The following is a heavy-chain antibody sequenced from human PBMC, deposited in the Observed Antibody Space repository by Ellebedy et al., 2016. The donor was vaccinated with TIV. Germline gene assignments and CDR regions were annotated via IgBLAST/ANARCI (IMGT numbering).Heavy chain of an antibody. D-gene: IGHD3-10*01. CDR1: GGSISSYY. CDR2: LYYSGST. V-gene: IGHV4-59*13. CDR3: ARDRGRYYGSGSYSYYMDV. Sequence: SETLSLTXTVSGGSISSYYWSWIRQPPGKGLEWIGYLYYSGSTNYNPSLKSRVTISVDTSKNQFSLKLSSVTAADTAVYYCARDRGRYYGSGSYSYYMDVWGKGTTVTVSS. J-gene: IGHJ6*03.